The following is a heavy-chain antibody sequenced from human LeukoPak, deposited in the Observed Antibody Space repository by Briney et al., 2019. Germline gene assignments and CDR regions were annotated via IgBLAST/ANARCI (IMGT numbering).Heavy chain of an antibody. D-gene: IGHD6-13*01. CDR2: INVDKGNA. J-gene: IGHJ3*02. V-gene: IGHV1-3*01. Sequence: ASVKVPCKASGYTFTSYTMYWVRQAPGQRLEWMGWINVDKGNAKYSQKFQDRVIISWDTSASTAYMELSSLRSEGTAVFYCARGSSTWSNAFDTWGQGTMVTVSS. CDR3: ARGSSTWSNAFDT. CDR1: GYTFTSYT.